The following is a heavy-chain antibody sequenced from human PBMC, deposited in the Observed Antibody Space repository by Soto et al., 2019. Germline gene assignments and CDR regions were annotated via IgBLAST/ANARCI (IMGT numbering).Heavy chain of an antibody. CDR2: INPNSGGT. D-gene: IGHD3-3*01. J-gene: IGHJ4*02. V-gene: IGHV1-2*02. CDR3: ARGGYDFWSGYYRY. Sequence: VASVKVSCKASGYTFTGYYMHWVRQAPGQGLEWMGWINPNSGGTNYAQKFQGRVTMTRDTSISTAYMELSRLRSDDTAVYYCARGGYDFWSGYYRYWGQGTLVTVSS. CDR1: GYTFTGYY.